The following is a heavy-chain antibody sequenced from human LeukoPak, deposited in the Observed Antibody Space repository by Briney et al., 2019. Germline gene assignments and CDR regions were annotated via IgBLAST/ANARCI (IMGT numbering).Heavy chain of an antibody. D-gene: IGHD6-13*01. Sequence: GGSLRLSCAASGFTFSSYAMHRVRQAPGKGLEWVAVVSYDGSNKYYADSVKGRFTISRDNSKNTLYLQMNSLRAEDTAVYYCARDRPGIAAAGTGFTWFDPWGQGTLVTVSS. CDR1: GFTFSSYA. J-gene: IGHJ5*02. CDR3: ARDRPGIAAAGTGFTWFDP. CDR2: VSYDGSNK. V-gene: IGHV3-30*01.